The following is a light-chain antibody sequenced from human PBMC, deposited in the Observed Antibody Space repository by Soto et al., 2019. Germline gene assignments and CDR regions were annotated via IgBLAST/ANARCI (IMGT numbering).Light chain of an antibody. J-gene: IGLJ1*01. CDR2: SNN. Sequence: SVLTHTPSASATARQRGTISCSGTNSNIGSNTIAWYQQLPGTAPKRLIHSNNQRPSGVPDRFSASKSGTSASLAISGLQSEDEADYYCATWDDSLNGYAFGTGTKVTVL. CDR1: NSNIGSNT. V-gene: IGLV1-44*01. CDR3: ATWDDSLNGYA.